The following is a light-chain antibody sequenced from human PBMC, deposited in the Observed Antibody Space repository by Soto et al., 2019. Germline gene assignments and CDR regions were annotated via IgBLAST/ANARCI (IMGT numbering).Light chain of an antibody. CDR3: CSYASNGTFVV. CDR2: EGS. J-gene: IGLJ2*01. Sequence: QSALTQPASVSGSPGQSITISCSGTSSDVATFNLVSWYQQHPGKAPKLMVYEGSKRPSGVSSRFSGSKSGSTASLTISGLQAEDEAAYYCCSYASNGTFVVFGGGTQLTVL. CDR1: SSDVATFNL. V-gene: IGLV2-23*03.